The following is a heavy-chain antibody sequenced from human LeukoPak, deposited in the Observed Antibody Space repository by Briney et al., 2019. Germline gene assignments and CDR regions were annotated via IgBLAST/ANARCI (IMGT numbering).Heavy chain of an antibody. D-gene: IGHD3-9*01. CDR1: GFTFTSSA. J-gene: IGHJ2*01. Sequence: SVKVSCKASGFTFTSSAVQWVRQARGQRLEWVGWIVVGSGNTNYVQKFQERVTITRDMSTSTAYMELSSLRSEDTAVYYCAAAPQYDILSFDLWGRGTLVTVSS. CDR3: AAAPQYDILSFDL. CDR2: IVVGSGNT. V-gene: IGHV1-58*01.